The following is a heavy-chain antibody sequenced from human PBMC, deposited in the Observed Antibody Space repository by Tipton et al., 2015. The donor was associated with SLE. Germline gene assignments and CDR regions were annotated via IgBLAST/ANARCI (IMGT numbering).Heavy chain of an antibody. CDR2: MYYSGIT. J-gene: IGHJ5*02. D-gene: IGHD3-3*02. CDR1: GGSIRTYY. Sequence: TLSLTCSVSGGSIRTYYWSWIRQTPGKGLEWIGYMYYSGITNYNPSLYSRVSISVDTSRNQFSLKMNSVTAADTAIYYCARGTPFMEFERNWFDPLGQGTLVTVSS. V-gene: IGHV4-59*01. CDR3: ARGTPFMEFERNWFDP.